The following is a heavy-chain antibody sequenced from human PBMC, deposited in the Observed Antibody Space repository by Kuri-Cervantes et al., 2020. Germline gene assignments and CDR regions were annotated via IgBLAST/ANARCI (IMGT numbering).Heavy chain of an antibody. CDR3: AKSTGRVDWFDP. CDR1: GYTFTNYY. Sequence: ASVKVSCKASGYTFTNYYMHWVRQAPGQGLEWMGWINPNSGGTNYAQKFQGRVTMTRDTSISTAYMELSRLRSDDTAVYYCAKSTGRVDWFDPWGQGTPVTVSS. J-gene: IGHJ5*02. CDR2: INPNSGGT. V-gene: IGHV1-2*02. D-gene: IGHD1-1*01.